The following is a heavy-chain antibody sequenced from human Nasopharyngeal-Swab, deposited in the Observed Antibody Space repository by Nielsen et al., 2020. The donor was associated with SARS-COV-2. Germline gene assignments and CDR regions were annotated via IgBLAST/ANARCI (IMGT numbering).Heavy chain of an antibody. J-gene: IGHJ5*02. V-gene: IGHV3-74*01. D-gene: IGHD2-15*01. CDR2: INSDGSST. Sequence: GGSLRLSCAASGFTFSSYWMHWVRQAPGKGLVWVSRINSDGSSTSYADSVKGRFTISRDNAKNTLYLQMNSPRAEDTAVYYCARDPIVVVVAATGWFDPWGQGTLVTVSS. CDR1: GFTFSSYW. CDR3: ARDPIVVVVAATGWFDP.